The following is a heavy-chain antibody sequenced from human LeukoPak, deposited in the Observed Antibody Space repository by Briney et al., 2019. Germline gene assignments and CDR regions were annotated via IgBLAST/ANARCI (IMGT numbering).Heavy chain of an antibody. CDR1: GFIFSSYY. D-gene: IGHD6-19*01. V-gene: IGHV3-74*01. CDR3: ARGSGWLPDSY. Sequence: GGSLRLSCAASGFIFSSYYMHWVRQAPGEGLVWVSRINTDGSSIGYADSVKGRFTISRDNAKNTLYLQMSSLRDEDTAVYYCARGSGWLPDSYWGQGTLVTVSS. CDR2: INTDGSSI. J-gene: IGHJ4*02.